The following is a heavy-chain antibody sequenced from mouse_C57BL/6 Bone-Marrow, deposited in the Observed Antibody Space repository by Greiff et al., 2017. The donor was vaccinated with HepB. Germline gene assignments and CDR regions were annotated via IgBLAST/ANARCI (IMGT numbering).Heavy chain of an antibody. J-gene: IGHJ2*01. CDR2: INPSSGYT. CDR3: ARKATTDPHYFDY. CDR1: GYTFTSYW. V-gene: IGHV1-7*01. D-gene: IGHD1-1*01. Sequence: QVQLKESGAELAKPGASVKLSCKASGYTFTSYWMHWVKQRPGQGLEWIGYINPSSGYTKYNQKFKDKATLTADKSSSTAYMQLSSLTYEDSAVYYCARKATTDPHYFDYWGQGTTLTVSS.